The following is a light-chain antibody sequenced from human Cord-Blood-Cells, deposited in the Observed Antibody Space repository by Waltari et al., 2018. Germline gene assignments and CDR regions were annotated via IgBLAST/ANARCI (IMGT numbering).Light chain of an antibody. Sequence: QSALTQPASVSGSPGQSITISCTATSSDVGGDNYVSWYQQHPGKAPKLMIYDVSNRPSGVSNRFSGSKSGNTASLTISGLQAEDEADYYCSSYTSSSTVFGGGTKLTVL. V-gene: IGLV2-14*01. CDR1: SSDVGGDNY. J-gene: IGLJ3*02. CDR2: DVS. CDR3: SSYTSSSTV.